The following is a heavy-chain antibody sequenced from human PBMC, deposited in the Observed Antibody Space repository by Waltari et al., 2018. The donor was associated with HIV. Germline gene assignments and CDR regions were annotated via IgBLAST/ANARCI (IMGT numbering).Heavy chain of an antibody. D-gene: IGHD3-10*01. CDR1: GFTFSRYW. V-gene: IGHV3-7*04. Sequence: EVQLVESGGGLVQPGGSLRLSCAASGFTFSRYWMGWVRQAPGKGLEGVANIKQDGSGKYYVDSVNGRFTISRDNAENSLYLQMNSLRAEDTAVYYCARGGFYGSGSKVNWGQGTLVTVSS. CDR2: IKQDGSGK. CDR3: ARGGFYGSGSKVN. J-gene: IGHJ4*02.